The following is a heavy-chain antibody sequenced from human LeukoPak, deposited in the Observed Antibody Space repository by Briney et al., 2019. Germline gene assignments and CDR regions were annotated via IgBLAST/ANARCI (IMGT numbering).Heavy chain of an antibody. J-gene: IGHJ6*02. CDR1: GFTFSSYA. V-gene: IGHV3-23*01. D-gene: IGHD2-2*02. Sequence: GGSLRLSCAASGFTFSSYAMSWVRQAPGKGLEWVSAISGSGGSTYYADSVKGRFTISRDNSKNTLYLQMNSLRAEDTALYYCAKDVRDCRSTSCYTYYYYYGTDVWGQGTTVTVSS. CDR2: ISGSGGST. CDR3: AKDVRDCRSTSCYTYYYYYGTDV.